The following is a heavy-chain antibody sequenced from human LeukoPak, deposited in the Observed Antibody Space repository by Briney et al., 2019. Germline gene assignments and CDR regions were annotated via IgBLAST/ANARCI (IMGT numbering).Heavy chain of an antibody. Sequence: PGGSLRLSCAASGFTFSSYGMHWVRQAPGKGLEWVSAISGSGGSTYYADSVKGRFTISRDNSKNTLYLQMNSLRAEDTAVYYCAKIDGYSYGPDAFDIWGQGTMVTVSS. J-gene: IGHJ3*02. CDR3: AKIDGYSYGPDAFDI. CDR1: GFTFSSYG. V-gene: IGHV3-23*01. CDR2: ISGSGGST. D-gene: IGHD5-18*01.